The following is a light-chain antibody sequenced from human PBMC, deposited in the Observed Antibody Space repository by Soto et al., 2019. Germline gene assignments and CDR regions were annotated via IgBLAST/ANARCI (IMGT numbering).Light chain of an antibody. CDR2: GAS. V-gene: IGKV3-20*01. CDR3: QQYGSSPWT. CDR1: QSVSSSY. Sequence: EMVLTQSPGTLSLSPGERATLSCRASQSVSSSYLAWYQQKPGQAPRPLIYGASSRAIGIPDRFSGSGSGTDLTLTISRLEPEDFAVYYCQQYGSSPWTFGQGTKLEIK. J-gene: IGKJ1*01.